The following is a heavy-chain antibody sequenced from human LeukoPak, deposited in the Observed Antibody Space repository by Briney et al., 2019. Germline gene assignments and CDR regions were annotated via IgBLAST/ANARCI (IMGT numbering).Heavy chain of an antibody. CDR3: ARHFWSGENWFDP. J-gene: IGHJ5*02. CDR2: IHHSGSS. V-gene: IGHV4-59*02. CDR1: GGSVSFDY. Sequence: SETLSLTCTVSGGSVSFDYWSWIRQPPGKGLEWVGSIHHSGSSNYNSSLKSRVTVSLDTSKNQFSLRLSSVTAADTAVYYCARHFWSGENWFDPWGQGTLVTVSS. D-gene: IGHD3-3*02.